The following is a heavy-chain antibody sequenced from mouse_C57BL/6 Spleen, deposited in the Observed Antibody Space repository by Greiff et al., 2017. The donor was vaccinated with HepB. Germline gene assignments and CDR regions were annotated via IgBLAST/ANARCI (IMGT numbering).Heavy chain of an antibody. J-gene: IGHJ2*01. CDR1: GYTFTDYE. D-gene: IGHD1-1*01. Sequence: QVQLQQSGAELVRPGASVTLSCKASGYTFTDYEMHWVKQTPVHGLEGIGAIDPETGGTAYNQKFRGKAILTADKSSSTAYMELRSLTSEDSAVYYWTRWVVATDFDYWGQGTTLTVSS. V-gene: IGHV1-15*01. CDR3: TRWVVATDFDY. CDR2: IDPETGGT.